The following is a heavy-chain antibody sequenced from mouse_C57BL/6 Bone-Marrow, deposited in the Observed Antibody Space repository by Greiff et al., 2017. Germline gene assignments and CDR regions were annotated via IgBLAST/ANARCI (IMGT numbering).Heavy chain of an antibody. V-gene: IGHV1-82*01. D-gene: IGHD2-2*01. Sequence: QVQLQQSGPVLVKSGASVKISCNASGYAFSSSWMNWVKQRPGKGLEWIGRIYPGDGDTNYNGKVKGKATLTADKSSSTAYMQLSSLTSEDAAVYFCARGGVTTGYWGQGTTLTVSS. CDR1: GYAFSSSW. CDR2: IYPGDGDT. J-gene: IGHJ2*01. CDR3: ARGGVTTGY.